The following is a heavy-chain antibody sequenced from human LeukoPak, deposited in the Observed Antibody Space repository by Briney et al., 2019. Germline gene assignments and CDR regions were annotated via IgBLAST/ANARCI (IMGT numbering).Heavy chain of an antibody. Sequence: PGGSLRLSCAASEFTFSSYEMNWVRQAPGKGLEWVSYISSSGSSVYYADTVKGRFTISRDNAKNSLYLQMNCLRAEDTAVYYCAGGYSGSYFDYWGQGTLVTVSS. V-gene: IGHV3-48*03. J-gene: IGHJ4*02. D-gene: IGHD1-26*01. CDR1: EFTFSSYE. CDR3: AGGYSGSYFDY. CDR2: ISSSGSSV.